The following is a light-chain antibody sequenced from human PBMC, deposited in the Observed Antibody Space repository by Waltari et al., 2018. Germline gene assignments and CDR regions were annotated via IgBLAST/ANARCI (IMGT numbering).Light chain of an antibody. V-gene: IGKV1-6*01. CDR1: QDIKGD. Sequence: IQMTQSPSSLSASVGDRVTITCRASQDIKGDLGWYQQKPGKAPQLLIYASSTLQGGVPSRFSGSGFGTDFTLTISNLQPEDFATYYCRQEFNYPLTFGGGTKVDIK. CDR3: RQEFNYPLT. CDR2: ASS. J-gene: IGKJ4*01.